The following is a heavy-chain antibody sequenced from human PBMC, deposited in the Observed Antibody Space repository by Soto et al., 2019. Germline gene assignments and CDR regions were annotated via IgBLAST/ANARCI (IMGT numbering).Heavy chain of an antibody. CDR2: ISSSSSFI. D-gene: IGHD2-15*01. CDR3: CQVKDYF. CDR1: GFNFSDYS. J-gene: IGHJ1*01. V-gene: IGHV3-21*01. Sequence: DVQLLESGGGLVKPGGSLRLSCETSGFNFSDYSMSWVRQAPGEGLEWVSFISSSSSFIYNAESVEGRFSVSRDNARNFFSLATCTRSTSETTAALGCQVKDYF.